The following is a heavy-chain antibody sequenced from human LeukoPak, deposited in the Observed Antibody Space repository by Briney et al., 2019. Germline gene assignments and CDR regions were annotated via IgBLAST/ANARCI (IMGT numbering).Heavy chain of an antibody. CDR1: GGSISSYY. CDR2: IYYSGST. V-gene: IGHV4-59*01. D-gene: IGHD1-14*01. J-gene: IGHJ4*02. CDR3: AGESVTGYYFDY. Sequence: SETLSLTCTVSGGSISSYYWSWIRQPPGKGLEWIGYIYYSGSTNYNPSLKSRVTISVDTSKNQFSLKLSSVTAADTAVYYCAGESVTGYYFDYWGQGTLVTVSS.